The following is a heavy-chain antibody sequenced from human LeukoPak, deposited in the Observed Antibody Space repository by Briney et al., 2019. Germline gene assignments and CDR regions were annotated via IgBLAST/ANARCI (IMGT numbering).Heavy chain of an antibody. CDR1: GYTFTGYY. CDR2: INPNSGGT. CDR3: ALIFGFWSGYSSLDY. J-gene: IGHJ4*02. V-gene: IGHV1-2*06. D-gene: IGHD3-3*01. Sequence: ASVKVSCTASGYTFTGYYMHWVRQAPGQGLEWMGRINPNSGGTNYAQKFQGRVTMTRDTSTSTVYMELSSLRSGDTAVYYCALIFGFWSGYSSLDYWGQGTLVTASS.